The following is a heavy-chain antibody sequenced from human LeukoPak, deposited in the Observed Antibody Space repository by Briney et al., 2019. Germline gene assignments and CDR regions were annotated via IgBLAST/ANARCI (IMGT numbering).Heavy chain of an antibody. D-gene: IGHD3-10*01. CDR2: ISYDGSNK. CDR3: ARVGPEGLLWFGELYSWFDP. J-gene: IGHJ5*02. CDR1: GFTFSSYA. V-gene: IGHV3-30*04. Sequence: QPGGSLRLSCAASGFTFSSYAMHWVRQAPGKGLEWVAVISYDGSNKYYAVSVKGQFTISRDNSKNTLYLQMNSLRAEDTAVYYCARVGPEGLLWFGELYSWFDPWGQGTLVTVSS.